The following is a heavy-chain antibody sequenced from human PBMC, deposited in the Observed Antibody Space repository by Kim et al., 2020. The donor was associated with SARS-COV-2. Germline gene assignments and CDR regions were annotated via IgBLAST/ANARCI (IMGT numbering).Heavy chain of an antibody. D-gene: IGHD2-21*02. Sequence: ASVKVSCKASGYTFFRTYMHWVRQAPGQGLEWMGMITPSSGYTTYAQKFQGSVTMTRDTSTSTVYIELSSLKSEDTAVYYCARDREGDWTFDYWGQGTLVTVSS. J-gene: IGHJ4*02. V-gene: IGHV1-46*01. CDR2: ITPSSGYT. CDR3: ARDREGDWTFDY. CDR1: GYTFFRTY.